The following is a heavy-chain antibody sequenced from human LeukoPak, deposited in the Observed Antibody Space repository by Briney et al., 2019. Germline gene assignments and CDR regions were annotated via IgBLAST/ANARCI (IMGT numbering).Heavy chain of an antibody. Sequence: SVKVSCKASGGTFSSYAISWVRQAPGQGLEWMGGIIPIFGTANYAQKFQGRVTITADGSTSTAYMELSSLRSEDTAVYYCARGGYYYDSSGYYSIKPIDYWGQGTLVTVSS. CDR1: GGTFSSYA. J-gene: IGHJ4*02. CDR2: IIPIFGTA. V-gene: IGHV1-69*13. CDR3: ARGGYYYDSSGYYSIKPIDY. D-gene: IGHD3-22*01.